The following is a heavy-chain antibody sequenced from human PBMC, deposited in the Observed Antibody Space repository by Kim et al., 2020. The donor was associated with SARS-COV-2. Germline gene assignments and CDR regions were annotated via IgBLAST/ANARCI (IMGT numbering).Heavy chain of an antibody. V-gene: IGHV3-64*01. CDR3: AREWWERDDSWGPFGY. Sequence: NTVKGRFTIARDNSKNTLYLQMGSRRTEDMAVYYCAREWWERDDSWGPFGYWGQGTLVTVSS. D-gene: IGHD2-15*01. J-gene: IGHJ4*02.